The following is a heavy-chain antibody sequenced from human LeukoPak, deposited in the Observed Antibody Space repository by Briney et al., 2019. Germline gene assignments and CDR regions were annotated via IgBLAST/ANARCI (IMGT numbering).Heavy chain of an antibody. D-gene: IGHD6-19*01. CDR3: AREDRQWLVDY. Sequence: SETLSLTCTVSGGSISSGGYYWSWIRQPPGKGLEWIGYINYSGSTNYNPSLKSRVSISLDTPKNQFSLKLNSVTAADTAVYYCAREDRQWLVDYWGQGALVTVSS. CDR2: INYSGST. J-gene: IGHJ4*02. V-gene: IGHV4-61*08. CDR1: GGSISSGGYY.